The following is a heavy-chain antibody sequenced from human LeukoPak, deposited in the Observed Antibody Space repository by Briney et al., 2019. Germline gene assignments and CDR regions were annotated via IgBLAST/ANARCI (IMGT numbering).Heavy chain of an antibody. CDR3: AKVRVGRWLQYYYYGMDV. CDR1: GFTFSSYG. D-gene: IGHD5-12*01. Sequence: GGSLRLSCAASGFTFSSYGMHWVRQAPGKGLEWVAVIWYDGSNKYYADSVKGRFTISRDNSKNTLYLQMNSLRAEDTAVYYCAKVRVGRWLQYYYYGMDVWGQGTTVTVSS. CDR2: IWYDGSNK. J-gene: IGHJ6*02. V-gene: IGHV3-30*02.